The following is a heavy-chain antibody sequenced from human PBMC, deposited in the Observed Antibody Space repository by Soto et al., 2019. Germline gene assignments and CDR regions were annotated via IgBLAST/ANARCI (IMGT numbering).Heavy chain of an antibody. Sequence: EVQLLESGGGLVQPGGSLRLSCAASGFTFSSYAMSWVRQAPGKGLEWVSAISGSGGSTYYADSVKGRFTISRDNSKNTLYLHMNSLRAEDTAVYYCAKYSSGWPYYYYYGMDVWGQGTTVTVSS. CDR2: ISGSGGST. D-gene: IGHD6-19*01. CDR1: GFTFSSYA. CDR3: AKYSSGWPYYYYYGMDV. J-gene: IGHJ6*02. V-gene: IGHV3-23*01.